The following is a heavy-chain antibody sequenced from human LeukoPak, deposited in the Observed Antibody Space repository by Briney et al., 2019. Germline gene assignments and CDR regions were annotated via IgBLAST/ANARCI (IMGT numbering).Heavy chain of an antibody. D-gene: IGHD2-2*01. CDR2: ISWNSGSI. Sequence: GGSLRLSCAASRFTFHDYAMHWVRQAPGKGLEGGSGISWNSGSIGYADSVKGRFTISRDTAKNSLYLQMNSLRAEDTALYYCAQGVVPPPKGFLDYWGQGTLVTVSS. J-gene: IGHJ4*02. CDR1: RFTFHDYA. CDR3: AQGVVPPPKGFLDY. V-gene: IGHV3-9*01.